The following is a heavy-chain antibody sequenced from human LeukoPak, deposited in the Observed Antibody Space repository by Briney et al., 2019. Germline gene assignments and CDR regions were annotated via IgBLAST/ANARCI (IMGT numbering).Heavy chain of an antibody. CDR2: IYHTGSN. CDR1: SGSVSSYY. CDR3: ARARYTNSWYAVDI. Sequence: SETLSLTCLVSSGSVSSYYWTWIRQPPGKGLEWIGYIYHTGSNNYSPSLKSRVTMYVDTSKNQLSLKLSSVTAADTAMYYCARARYTNSWYAVDIWGQGTMVTVS. D-gene: IGHD6-13*01. V-gene: IGHV4-59*08. J-gene: IGHJ3*02.